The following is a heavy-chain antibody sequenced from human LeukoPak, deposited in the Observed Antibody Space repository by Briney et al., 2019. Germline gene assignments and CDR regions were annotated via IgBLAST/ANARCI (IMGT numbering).Heavy chain of an antibody. Sequence: PGGSLRLSCAASGFSFRSYSMNWVRQAPGKGLEWIGSGHHSGSTYYKSSLKSRVTISLDTSKNQFSLKLRSVTAADTAVYYCASGSPAADYWGQGTLVTVSS. CDR2: GHHSGST. CDR3: ASGSPAADY. V-gene: IGHV4-38-2*01. J-gene: IGHJ4*02. CDR1: GFSFRSYS. D-gene: IGHD6-25*01.